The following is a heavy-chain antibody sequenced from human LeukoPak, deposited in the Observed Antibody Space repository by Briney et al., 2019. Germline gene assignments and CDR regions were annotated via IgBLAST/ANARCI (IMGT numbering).Heavy chain of an antibody. Sequence: GRSLRLSCAAAGFTFDDYGMHWVRQAPGKGLEWVAGISWNGNRVGYADSVKGRFTISRDNGKNSLYLEMNSLRLEDTAFYYCAKCSSGFWRLDAVNLWGQGTLVTVSS. CDR1: GFTFDDYG. CDR3: AKCSSGFWRLDAVNL. CDR2: ISWNGNRV. V-gene: IGHV3-9*01. J-gene: IGHJ3*01. D-gene: IGHD3-22*01.